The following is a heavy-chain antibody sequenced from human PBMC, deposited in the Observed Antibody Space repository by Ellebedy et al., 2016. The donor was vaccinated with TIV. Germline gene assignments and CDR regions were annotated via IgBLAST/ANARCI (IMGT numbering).Heavy chain of an antibody. Sequence: GESLKIPCTPPGFSFPNFNMIWVRQAPGQGLEWVSSIRSGSRYIYYADSMNGRFTISRDNAKNSLYLQMNSLRDEDTAVYYGARGVGLHNSYYFDYWGQGTLVTVSS. D-gene: IGHD1-1*01. J-gene: IGHJ4*02. CDR2: IRSGSRYI. CDR3: ARGVGLHNSYYFDY. V-gene: IGHV3-21*03. CDR1: GFSFPNFN.